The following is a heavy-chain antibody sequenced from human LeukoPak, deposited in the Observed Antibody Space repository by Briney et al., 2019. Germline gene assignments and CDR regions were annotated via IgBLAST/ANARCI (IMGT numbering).Heavy chain of an antibody. CDR1: GGSVSSGSYY. V-gene: IGHV4-61*01. CDR3: VTMVPPQYSYGSSFDH. CDR2: IYYSEGT. D-gene: IGHD5-18*01. Sequence: SETLSLTCTVSGGSVSSGSYYWSWIRQPPGKGLEWIGYIYYSEGTDYNPSLKSRVTISVDTSKNQVSLNLRSVTAADTAVYYCVTMVPPQYSYGSSFDHWGQGTLVTVSS. J-gene: IGHJ4*02.